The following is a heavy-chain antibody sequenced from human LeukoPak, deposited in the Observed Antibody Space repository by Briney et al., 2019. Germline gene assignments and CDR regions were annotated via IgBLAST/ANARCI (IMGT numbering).Heavy chain of an antibody. CDR2: IKYDGSEK. CDR3: ARKLWFGEPGDY. J-gene: IGHJ4*02. Sequence: GGSLRLSCAASGFTFSSYWMSWVRQAPGKGLEWVANIKYDGSEKYYVGSVEGRFTISRDNAKNSLYLQMNSLRAEDTAVYYCARKLWFGEPGDYWGQGTLVTVSS. V-gene: IGHV3-7*01. D-gene: IGHD3-10*01. CDR1: GFTFSSYW.